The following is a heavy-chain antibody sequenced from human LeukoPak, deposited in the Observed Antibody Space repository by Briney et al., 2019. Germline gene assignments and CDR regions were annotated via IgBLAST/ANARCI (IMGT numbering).Heavy chain of an antibody. CDR1: GGSISSSSYY. CDR3: ARGPSYYDFWSDDNHWFDP. CDR2: IYYSGST. Sequence: PSETLSLTCTVSGGSISSSSYYWGWIRQPPGKGLEWIGSIYYSGSTYYNPSLMSRVTISVDTSKNQFSLKLSSVTAADTAVYYCARGPSYYDFWSDDNHWFDPWGQGTLVTVSS. D-gene: IGHD3-3*01. V-gene: IGHV4-39*07. J-gene: IGHJ5*02.